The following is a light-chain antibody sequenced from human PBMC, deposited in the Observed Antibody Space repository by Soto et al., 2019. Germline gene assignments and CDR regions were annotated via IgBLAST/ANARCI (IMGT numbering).Light chain of an antibody. CDR2: AAS. Sequence: DIQLTQSPSFLSASVGDRVTITCRASQGISSYLAWYQQKPGKAPKLLIYAASTLQSGVPSRFSGSGSGTEFTLTINNLQPEDFATYYCLQHNSFPRTFGQGTKLEIK. CDR1: QGISSY. CDR3: LQHNSFPRT. J-gene: IGKJ2*02. V-gene: IGKV1-9*01.